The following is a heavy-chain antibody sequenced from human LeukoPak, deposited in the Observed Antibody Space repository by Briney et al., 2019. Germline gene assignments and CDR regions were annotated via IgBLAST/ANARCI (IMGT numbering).Heavy chain of an antibody. Sequence: PSQTLSLTCTVSGGSISSGGYYWSWIRQHPGKGLEWIGYIYYSGSTYYNPSLKSRVTISVDTSKNQFSLKLSSVIAADTAVYYCARDPRAARHAFDIWGQGTMVTVSS. D-gene: IGHD5-18*01. V-gene: IGHV4-31*03. CDR3: ARDPRAARHAFDI. CDR2: IYYSGST. J-gene: IGHJ3*02. CDR1: GGSISSGGYY.